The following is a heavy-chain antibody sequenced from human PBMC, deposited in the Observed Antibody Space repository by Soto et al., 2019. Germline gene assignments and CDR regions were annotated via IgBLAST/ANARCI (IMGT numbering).Heavy chain of an antibody. V-gene: IGHV4-34*01. CDR2: VNHSGST. D-gene: IGHD3-22*01. CDR1: GGSFSAYY. Sequence: SETLSLTCAVYGGSFSAYYWSWIRQPPGRGLGWIGEVNHSGSTSYNPSLKSRVTISVDTSMNQFSLKLSSVTAADTAMYYCARGNYYDTSALPLDYWGQGTLVTVSS. CDR3: ARGNYYDTSALPLDY. J-gene: IGHJ4*02.